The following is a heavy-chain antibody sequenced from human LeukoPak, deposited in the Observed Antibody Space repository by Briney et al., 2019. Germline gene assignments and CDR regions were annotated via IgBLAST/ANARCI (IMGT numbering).Heavy chain of an antibody. V-gene: IGHV1-69*05. CDR3: ARATLPRTYYDSSGYYSYPFDY. J-gene: IGHJ4*02. Sequence: SVKVSCKASGGTFSSYAISWVRQAPGQGLEWMGRIIPIFGTANYAQKFQGRVTITTDESTSTAYMELSSLRSEDTAVYYRARATLPRTYYDSSGYYSYPFDYWGQGTLVTVSS. CDR2: IIPIFGTA. CDR1: GGTFSSYA. D-gene: IGHD3-22*01.